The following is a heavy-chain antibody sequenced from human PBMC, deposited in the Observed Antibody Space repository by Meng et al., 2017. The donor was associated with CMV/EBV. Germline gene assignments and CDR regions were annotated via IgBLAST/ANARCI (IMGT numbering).Heavy chain of an antibody. V-gene: IGHV1-69*04. D-gene: IGHD3-3*01. Sequence: SVKVSCKASGGTFSSYTISWVRQAPGQGLEWMGRIIPILGIANYAQKFQGRVTITADKSTSTAYMELRSLRSDDTAVYYCARDARGGFTIFGVVIPCDYWGQGTLVTVSS. J-gene: IGHJ4*02. CDR2: IIPILGIA. CDR1: GGTFSSYT. CDR3: ARDARGGFTIFGVVIPCDY.